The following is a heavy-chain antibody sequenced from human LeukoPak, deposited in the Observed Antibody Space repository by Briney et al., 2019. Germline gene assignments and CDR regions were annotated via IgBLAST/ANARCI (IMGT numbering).Heavy chain of an antibody. Sequence: SETLSLTCAVSGGSMSSYYWSWIRQPPGKGLEWIGYIFYSGSTNYNPSLKSRVTISVDTSKNQFSLKLSSVTAADAAVYYCARGIFYGGRNQYIWFDLWGQGTLVTVSS. CDR1: GGSMSSYY. CDR3: ARGIFYGGRNQYIWFDL. D-gene: IGHD4-23*01. V-gene: IGHV4-59*12. J-gene: IGHJ5*02. CDR2: IFYSGST.